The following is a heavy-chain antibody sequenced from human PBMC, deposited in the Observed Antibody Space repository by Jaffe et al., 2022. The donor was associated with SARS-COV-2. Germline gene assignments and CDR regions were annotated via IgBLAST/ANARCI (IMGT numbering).Heavy chain of an antibody. CDR2: ISDSGGNT. J-gene: IGHJ6*02. Sequence: EVQLLESGGGLVQPGGSLRLSCAASGFSFSSYAMNWVRQAPGKGLEWVSTISDSGGNTHYADSVKGRFTISRDNSKSTLYLHMNSLRAEDTAVYYCAIYCSSTTCKPYGMDVWGQGTTVTVSS. D-gene: IGHD2-2*01. CDR1: GFSFSSYA. V-gene: IGHV3-23*01. CDR3: AIYCSSTTCKPYGMDV.